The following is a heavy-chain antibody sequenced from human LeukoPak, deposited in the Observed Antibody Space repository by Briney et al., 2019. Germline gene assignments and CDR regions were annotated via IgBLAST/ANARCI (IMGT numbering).Heavy chain of an antibody. J-gene: IGHJ4*02. V-gene: IGHV3-30*04. CDR1: GFTFSSYA. CDR3: ARSEGLWFGELSFDY. D-gene: IGHD3-10*01. CDR2: ISYDGSNK. Sequence: GRSLRLSCAASGFTFSSYAMHWVRQAPGKGLEWVAVISYDGSNKYYADSVKGRFTISRDNSKNTLYLQMNSLRAEDTAVYYCARSEGLWFGELSFDYWGQGTLVTVSS.